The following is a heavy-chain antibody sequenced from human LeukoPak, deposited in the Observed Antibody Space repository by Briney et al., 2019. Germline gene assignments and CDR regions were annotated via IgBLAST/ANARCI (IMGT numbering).Heavy chain of an antibody. J-gene: IGHJ4*02. V-gene: IGHV1-2*02. D-gene: IGHD3-16*01. CDR3: ATQRGSYLWGTDFDY. CDR1: GYTFTGYY. CDR2: INPNSGDT. Sequence: ASVKVSCKASGYTFTGYYMHWVRQAPGQGLEWMGWINPNSGDTKYSQKFQGRVTMTRDTSISTAYMELSRLRSDGTAVYYCATQRGSYLWGTDFDYWGQGTLVTVSS.